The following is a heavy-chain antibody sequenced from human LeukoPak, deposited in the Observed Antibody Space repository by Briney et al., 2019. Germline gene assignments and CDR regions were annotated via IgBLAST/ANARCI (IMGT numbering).Heavy chain of an antibody. CDR1: RFTFSNAW. D-gene: IGHD6-19*01. J-gene: IGHJ4*02. V-gene: IGHV3-30*18. Sequence: GGSLRLSCAASRFTFSNAWMSWVRQAPGKGLEWVAVISYDGSNKYYADSVKGRFTISRDNSKNTLYLQMNSLRAEDTAVYYCAKDSSGWYGNFDYWGQGTLVTVSS. CDR3: AKDSSGWYGNFDY. CDR2: ISYDGSNK.